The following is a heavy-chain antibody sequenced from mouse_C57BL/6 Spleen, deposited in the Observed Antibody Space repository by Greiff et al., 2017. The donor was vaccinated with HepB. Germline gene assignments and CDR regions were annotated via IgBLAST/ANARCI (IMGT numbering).Heavy chain of an antibody. CDR1: GYTFTSYW. V-gene: IGHV1-52*01. CDR3: ARRGVPSTYFDY. D-gene: IGHD2-1*01. J-gene: IGHJ2*01. CDR2: IDPSDSET. Sequence: QVQLQQPGAELVRPGSSVKLSCKASGYTFTSYWMHWVKQRPIQGLEWIGNIDPSDSETHYNQKFKDKATLTVDKSSSTAYMQLSSLTSEDSAVYYCARRGVPSTYFDYWGQGTTLTVSS.